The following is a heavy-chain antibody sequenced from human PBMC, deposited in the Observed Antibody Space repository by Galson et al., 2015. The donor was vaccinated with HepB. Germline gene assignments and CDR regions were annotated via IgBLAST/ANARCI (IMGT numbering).Heavy chain of an antibody. CDR3: ARVRDCSSTSCYVPDAFDI. D-gene: IGHD2-2*01. CDR1: GYTFTGYY. CDR2: INPNSGGT. J-gene: IGHJ3*02. Sequence: SVKVSCKASGYTFTGYYMHWVRQAPGQGLEWMGWINPNSGGTNYAQKFQGWVTMTRDTSISTAYMELSRLRSDDTAVYYCARVRDCSSTSCYVPDAFDIWGQGTMVTVSS. V-gene: IGHV1-2*04.